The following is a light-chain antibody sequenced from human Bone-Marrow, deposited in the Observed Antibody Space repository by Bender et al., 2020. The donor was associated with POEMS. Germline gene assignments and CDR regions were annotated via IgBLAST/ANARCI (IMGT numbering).Light chain of an antibody. CDR2: INSDVIQ. CDR3: QTWATGIWV. J-gene: IGLJ3*02. V-gene: IGLV4-69*01. CDR1: SGHSNYA. Sequence: QLVVTQSPSASASLGASVKLTCTLSSGHSNYAIAWHQQQPEKGPRYLMKINSDVIQDKGDGIPDRFSGSSSGSERYLTISSLQSDDEADYFCQTWATGIWVFGGGTKLTVL.